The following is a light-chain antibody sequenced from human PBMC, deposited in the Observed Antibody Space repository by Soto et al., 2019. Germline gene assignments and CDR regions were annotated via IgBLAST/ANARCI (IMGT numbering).Light chain of an antibody. CDR1: RSVSGSY. Sequence: EIVLTQSPGTLSLSPGERATLSCRASRSVSGSYLAWYQQKPGQAPRLLIYGASTRATGIPDRFSGSGSGTDFTLTISRLEPEDFAVYYCQQYGTSLLFTFGPGTKVDIK. CDR3: QQYGTSLLFT. V-gene: IGKV3-20*01. CDR2: GAS. J-gene: IGKJ3*01.